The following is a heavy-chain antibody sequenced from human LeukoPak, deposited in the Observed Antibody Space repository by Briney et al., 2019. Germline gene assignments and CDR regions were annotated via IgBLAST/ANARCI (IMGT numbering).Heavy chain of an antibody. CDR3: ATDSSSSGDFDY. V-gene: IGHV1-24*01. CDR1: GCTLTELS. Sequence: ASVKVSCKVSGCTLTELSMHWVRQAPGKGLEWMGGFDPEDGETIYAQKFQGRVTMTEDTSTDTAYMELSSLRSEDTAVYYCATDSSSSGDFDYWGQGTLVTVSS. CDR2: FDPEDGET. D-gene: IGHD6-6*01. J-gene: IGHJ4*02.